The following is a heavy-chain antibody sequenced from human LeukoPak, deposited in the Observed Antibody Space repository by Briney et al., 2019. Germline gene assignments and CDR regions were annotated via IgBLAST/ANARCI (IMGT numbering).Heavy chain of an antibody. D-gene: IGHD6-19*01. CDR3: ARDFLAVAGTVGSLRFDP. V-gene: IGHV1-2*02. Sequence: ASVKVSCKASGYTFTGYYMHWVRQAPGQGLEWMGWINPNSGGTNYAQKFQGRVTMTRDTSISTAYMELSRLRSDDTAVYYCARDFLAVAGTVGSLRFDPWGQGTLVTVSS. CDR2: INPNSGGT. J-gene: IGHJ5*02. CDR1: GYTFTGYY.